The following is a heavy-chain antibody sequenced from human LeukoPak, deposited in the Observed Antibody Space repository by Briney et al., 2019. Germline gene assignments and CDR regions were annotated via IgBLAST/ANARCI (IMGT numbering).Heavy chain of an antibody. J-gene: IGHJ3*02. CDR3: ARARSVRSGWHAFDI. D-gene: IGHD6-19*01. V-gene: IGHV1-69*13. CDR2: IIPIFGTA. Sequence: SVKVSCKATGGTFSSYAISWVRQAPGQGLEWMGGIIPIFGTANYAQKFQGRVTISADESTSTAYMELSSLRAEDTAVYYCARARSVRSGWHAFDIWGQGTMVTVSS. CDR1: GGTFSSYA.